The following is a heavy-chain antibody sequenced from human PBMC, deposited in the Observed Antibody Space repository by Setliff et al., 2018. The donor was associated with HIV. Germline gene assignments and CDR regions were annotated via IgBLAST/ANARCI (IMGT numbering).Heavy chain of an antibody. Sequence: SETLSLTCAVSGASIRSGVYYWSWIRQPAGKGPEWIGHILPSGSTNYSPSLKSRITISMDTSKNQFSLKLSSVTAADTAVYYCARDPFMATIRYAFDIWGQGTMVTVSS. D-gene: IGHD5-12*01. J-gene: IGHJ3*02. CDR3: ARDPFMATIRYAFDI. CDR2: ILPSGST. V-gene: IGHV4-61*09. CDR1: GASIRSGVYY.